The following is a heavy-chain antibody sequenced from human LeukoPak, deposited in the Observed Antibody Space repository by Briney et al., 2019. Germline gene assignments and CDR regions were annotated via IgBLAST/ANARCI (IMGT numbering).Heavy chain of an antibody. D-gene: IGHD6-19*01. CDR2: IYPGGST. CDR1: GFTVSSNY. J-gene: IGHJ4*02. V-gene: IGHV3-66*01. CDR3: AGVASAWYFDY. Sequence: GALRLSCAASGFTVSSNYMNWGRQAPGKGVEWVSVIYPGGSTYYADSVKGRFTISIDRSKNTLYLQRNSLKAEDPAVYYCAGVASAWYFDYWGRGTLVTVSP.